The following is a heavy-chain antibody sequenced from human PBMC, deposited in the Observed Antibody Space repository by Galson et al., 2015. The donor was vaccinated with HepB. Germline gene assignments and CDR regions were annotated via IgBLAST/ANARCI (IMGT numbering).Heavy chain of an antibody. D-gene: IGHD5-18*01. CDR2: ISYDGSNK. CDR1: GFTFSSYS. CDR3: ASDREYSYGLHPLGYYFDY. V-gene: IGHV3-30*04. Sequence: SLRLSCAASGFTFSSYSMHWVRPAPGKGLEWVAVISYDGSNKYYAASVKGRFTISRDNTQNTLYLQTNSLRAEDTAVYYCASDREYSYGLHPLGYYFDYWGQGTLVTVSS. J-gene: IGHJ4*02.